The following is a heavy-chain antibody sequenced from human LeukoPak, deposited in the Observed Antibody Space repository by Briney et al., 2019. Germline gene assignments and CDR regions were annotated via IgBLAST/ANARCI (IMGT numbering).Heavy chain of an antibody. Sequence: SETLSLTCTVSGYRPSSGYHWGWIRQTPGKGLEWLGSIDYSGSIYDNPSLRSRVTISLDTSKNQVYLKVNSVTAADTAVYYCVRSEIDDYSKYWGQGTLVIVSS. J-gene: IGHJ4*02. V-gene: IGHV4-38-2*02. CDR3: VRSEIDDYSKY. D-gene: IGHD4-11*01. CDR1: GYRPSSGYH. CDR2: IDYSGSI.